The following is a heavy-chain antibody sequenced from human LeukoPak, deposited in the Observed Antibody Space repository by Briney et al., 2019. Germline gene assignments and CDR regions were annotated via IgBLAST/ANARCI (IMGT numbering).Heavy chain of an antibody. Sequence: PSETLSLTCTVSGGSISSYYWSWIRQPPGKGLEWIGYIYYSGSTNYNPSLKSRVTLSVDTSKNQFSLKLSSVTAADTAVYYCARGRTTVTPFDYWGQGTLVTVSS. J-gene: IGHJ4*02. CDR1: GGSISSYY. V-gene: IGHV4-59*01. D-gene: IGHD4-17*01. CDR3: ARGRTTVTPFDY. CDR2: IYYSGST.